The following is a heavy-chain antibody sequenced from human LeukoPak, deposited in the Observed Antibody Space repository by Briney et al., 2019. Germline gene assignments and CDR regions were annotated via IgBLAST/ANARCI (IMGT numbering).Heavy chain of an antibody. CDR3: ARGDIAAATDAFDI. Sequence: ASVKVSCKASGYTFTDHNMHWIRQAPGQGLEWMGWINPNSGGTNYAQKFQGRVTMTRDTSISTAYMELSRLRSDDTAVYYCARGDIAAATDAFDIWGQGTMATVSS. J-gene: IGHJ3*02. CDR2: INPNSGGT. CDR1: GYTFTDHN. V-gene: IGHV1-2*02. D-gene: IGHD6-13*01.